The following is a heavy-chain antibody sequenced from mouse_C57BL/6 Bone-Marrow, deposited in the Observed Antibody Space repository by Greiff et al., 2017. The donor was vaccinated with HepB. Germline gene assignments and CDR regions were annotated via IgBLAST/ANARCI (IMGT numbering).Heavy chain of an antibody. CDR3: ARGRVTTVVAVYYFDY. CDR2: IDPNSGGT. V-gene: IGHV1-72*01. Sequence: VKLQQPGAELVKPGASVKLSCKASGYTFTSYWMHWVKQRPGRGLEWIGRIDPNSGGTKYNEKFKSKATLTVDKPSSTAYMQLSSLTSEDSAVYYCARGRVTTVVAVYYFDYWGQGTTLTVSS. CDR1: GYTFTSYW. D-gene: IGHD1-1*01. J-gene: IGHJ2*01.